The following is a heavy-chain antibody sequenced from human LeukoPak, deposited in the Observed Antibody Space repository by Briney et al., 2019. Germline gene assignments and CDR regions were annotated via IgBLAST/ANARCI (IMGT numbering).Heavy chain of an antibody. V-gene: IGHV4-34*01. CDR2: INHRGGT. D-gene: IGHD3-10*01. Sequence: SETLSLTCAVFGGSFSDYSWTWIRQTPGKGLEWIGEINHRGGTNYNPSLKSRLTISVDTSKNQFSLNLTSVTAADTAVYYCASGVGEFFPDAFNIWGQGTMVCVFS. CDR1: GGSFSDYS. CDR3: ASGVGEFFPDAFNI. J-gene: IGHJ3*02.